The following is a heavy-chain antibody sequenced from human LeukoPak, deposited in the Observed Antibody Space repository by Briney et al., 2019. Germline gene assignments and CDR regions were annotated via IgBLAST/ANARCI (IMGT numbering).Heavy chain of an antibody. D-gene: IGHD4-17*01. J-gene: IGHJ4*02. CDR2: INPNSGGT. Sequence: ASVKVSCKASGGTFSSYAISWVRQAPGQGLEWMGWINPNSGGTNYAQKFQGRVTMTRDTSISTAYMELSRLRSDDTAVYYCARGDYGDYPGYWGQGTLVTVSS. CDR3: ARGDYGDYPGY. V-gene: IGHV1-2*02. CDR1: GGTFSSYA.